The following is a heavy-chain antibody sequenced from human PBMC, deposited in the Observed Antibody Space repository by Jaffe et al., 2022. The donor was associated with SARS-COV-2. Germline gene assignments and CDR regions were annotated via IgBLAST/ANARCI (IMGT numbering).Heavy chain of an antibody. Sequence: QVQLQESGPGLVKPSQTLSLTCTVSGGSISSGSYYWSWIRQPAGKGLEWIGRIYTSGSTNYNPSLKSRVTISVDTSKNQFSLKLSSVTAADTAVYYCARDIEPHNWFDPWGQGTLVTVSS. CDR3: ARDIEPHNWFDP. V-gene: IGHV4-61*02. D-gene: IGHD1-26*01. CDR1: GGSISSGSYY. J-gene: IGHJ5*02. CDR2: IYTSGST.